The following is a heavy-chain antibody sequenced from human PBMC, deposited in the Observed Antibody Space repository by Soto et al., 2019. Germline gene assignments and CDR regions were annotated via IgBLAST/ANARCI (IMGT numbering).Heavy chain of an antibody. Sequence: EVQLVESGEGLVQPGGSLRLSCAASGFTFSSYAMHWVRQAPGKGLEYVSAISGNGGSTYYADSVKGRFTISRDNSKNTLYLQMGSLRAEDTAVYYCARDRETYYDFWSGYDNWFDPWGQGTLVTVSS. J-gene: IGHJ5*02. CDR1: GFTFSSYA. V-gene: IGHV3-64*02. D-gene: IGHD3-3*01. CDR2: ISGNGGST. CDR3: ARDRETYYDFWSGYDNWFDP.